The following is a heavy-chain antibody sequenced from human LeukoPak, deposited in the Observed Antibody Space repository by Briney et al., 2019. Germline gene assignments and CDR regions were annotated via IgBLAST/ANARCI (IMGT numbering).Heavy chain of an antibody. CDR2: IIPIFGTA. V-gene: IGHV1-69*05. J-gene: IGHJ5*02. CDR1: GGTFSSYA. D-gene: IGHD2-2*01. Sequence: SVKVSCKASGGTFSSYAISWVRQAPGQGLEWMGGIIPIFGTANYAQMFQGRVTITTDESTSTAYMELSSLRSEDTAVYYCARDRLEGAAIGINWFDPWGQGTLVTVSS. CDR3: ARDRLEGAAIGINWFDP.